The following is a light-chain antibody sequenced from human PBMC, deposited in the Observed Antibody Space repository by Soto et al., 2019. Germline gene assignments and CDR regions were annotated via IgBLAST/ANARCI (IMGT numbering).Light chain of an antibody. V-gene: IGKV1-27*01. CDR2: AAS. CDR3: QKYNSDPQT. J-gene: IGKJ1*01. Sequence: DIQMTQSPSSLSASVGDRVTITCRASQGISHYLAWYQQKPGKVPKLLILAASTLQSGVPSRFSGSGSGTDFTLTISSLQPEDVATYYCQKYNSDPQTFGQGNKVEV. CDR1: QGISHY.